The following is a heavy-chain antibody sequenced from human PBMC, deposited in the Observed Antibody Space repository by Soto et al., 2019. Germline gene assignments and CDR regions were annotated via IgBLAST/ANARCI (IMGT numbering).Heavy chain of an antibody. Sequence: PGGSLRLSCAASGFTFSSYAMHWVRQAPGKGLEWVAVISYDGSNKYYADSVKGRFTISRDNSKNTLYLQMNSLRAEDTAVYYCARGGYDILTGYWDYWGQGTLVTVSS. V-gene: IGHV3-30-3*01. CDR2: ISYDGSNK. CDR1: GFTFSSYA. J-gene: IGHJ4*02. CDR3: ARGGYDILTGYWDY. D-gene: IGHD3-9*01.